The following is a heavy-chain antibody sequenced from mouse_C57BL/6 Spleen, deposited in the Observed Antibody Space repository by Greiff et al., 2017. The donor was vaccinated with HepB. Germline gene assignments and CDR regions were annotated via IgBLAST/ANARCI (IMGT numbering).Heavy chain of an antibody. CDR3: VRDRDYYGSSYDYYAMDY. Sequence: EVMLVESGGGLVQPKGSLKLSCAASGFTFNTYAMHWVRQAPGKGLEWVARIRSKSSNYATYYADSVKDRFTISRDDSQSMLYLQMNNLKTEDTAMYYCVRDRDYYGSSYDYYAMDYWGQGTSVTVSS. J-gene: IGHJ4*01. CDR2: IRSKSSNYAT. V-gene: IGHV10-3*01. CDR1: GFTFNTYA. D-gene: IGHD1-1*01.